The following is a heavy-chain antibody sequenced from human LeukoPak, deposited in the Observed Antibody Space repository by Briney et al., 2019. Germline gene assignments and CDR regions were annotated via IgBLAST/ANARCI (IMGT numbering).Heavy chain of an antibody. CDR1: GYTFTIYG. CDR3: ARLTSLVWWFDP. D-gene: IGHD3-16*01. V-gene: IGHV1-18*01. Sequence: ASVKVSCTASGYTFTIYGISWVRQAPGQGLEWMGWISAYNGNTNYAQKLQGRVTMTTDTSTSTAYMELRSLRSDDTAVYYCARLTSLVWWFDPWGQGTLVTVSS. CDR2: ISAYNGNT. J-gene: IGHJ5*02.